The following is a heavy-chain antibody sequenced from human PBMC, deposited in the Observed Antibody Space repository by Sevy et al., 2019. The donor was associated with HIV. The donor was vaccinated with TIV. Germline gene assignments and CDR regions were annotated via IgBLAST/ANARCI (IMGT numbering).Heavy chain of an antibody. Sequence: GGSLRLSCVASGFTLSSYWMSWVRQAPGKGLEWVANIKQDGNEKYYVDSVKGRFTISRDNAKNSLYLQMNSLRAEDTAVYYCARDPFSGSYSDDYWGQGTLVTVSS. V-gene: IGHV3-7*01. CDR2: IKQDGNEK. CDR3: ARDPFSGSYSDDY. D-gene: IGHD1-26*01. J-gene: IGHJ4*02. CDR1: GFTLSSYW.